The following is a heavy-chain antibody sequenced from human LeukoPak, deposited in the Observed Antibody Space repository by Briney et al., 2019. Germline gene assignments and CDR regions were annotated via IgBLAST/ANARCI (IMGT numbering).Heavy chain of an antibody. CDR2: IKQDGSEK. V-gene: IGHV3-7*03. CDR3: ARAMVGATWYYFDY. Sequence: PGGSLRLSCAASGFTFSSYWMSWVRQAPGKGLEWVANIKQDGSEKYYVDSVKGRFTISRDNAKNSLYLKMNSLRAEDTAVYYCARAMVGATWYYFDYWGQGTLVTVSS. CDR1: GFTFSSYW. J-gene: IGHJ4*02. D-gene: IGHD1-26*01.